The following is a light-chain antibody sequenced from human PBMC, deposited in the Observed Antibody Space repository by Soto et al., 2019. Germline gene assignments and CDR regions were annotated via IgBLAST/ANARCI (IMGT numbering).Light chain of an antibody. J-gene: IGKJ4*01. CDR3: QQYSTFPLT. Sequence: DIVMTQSPDSLSVSLGERATINCKSSQSVFFGTNTKKYLAWYQQKPGQPPKLLLYWASTRESGVPDRFSGSGSGTEFTLTITSLQAEDVAVYYCQQYSTFPLTFGGGTKVEIK. CDR1: QSVFFGTNTKKY. CDR2: WAS. V-gene: IGKV4-1*01.